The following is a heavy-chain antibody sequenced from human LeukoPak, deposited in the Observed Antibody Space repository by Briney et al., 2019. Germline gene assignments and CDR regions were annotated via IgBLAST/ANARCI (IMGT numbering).Heavy chain of an antibody. J-gene: IGHJ5*02. CDR2: IYYSGST. CDR1: GGSVSSSNYY. Sequence: SETLSLTCTVSGGSVSSSNYYWGWIRQPPGKGLEWIGSIYYSGSTYYNPSLKSRVTISVDTSNNYFSLKLCSVTAADTAVYSCARYSYGGEGWFDPWGQGTLVTVSS. V-gene: IGHV4-39*02. CDR3: ARYSYGGEGWFDP. D-gene: IGHD5-18*01.